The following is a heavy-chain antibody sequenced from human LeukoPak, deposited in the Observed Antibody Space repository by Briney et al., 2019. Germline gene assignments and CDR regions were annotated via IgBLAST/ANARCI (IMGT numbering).Heavy chain of an antibody. CDR2: IKQDGSEK. J-gene: IGHJ3*02. V-gene: IGHV3-7*03. CDR1: GFTFSSYW. Sequence: PGGSLRLSCAASGFTFSSYWMSWVRQAPGKGLEWVANIKQDGSEKYYVDSVKGRFTISRDNAKNSLYLQMNSLRAEDTAVYYCAKELSGTHSGEAFDIWGQGTMVTVSS. CDR3: AKELSGTHSGEAFDI. D-gene: IGHD1-26*01.